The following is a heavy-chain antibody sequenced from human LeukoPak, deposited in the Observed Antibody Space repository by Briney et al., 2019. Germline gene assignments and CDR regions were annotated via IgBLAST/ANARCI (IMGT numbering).Heavy chain of an antibody. CDR2: IIPILGIA. CDR3: AREQSYSGYENFDY. D-gene: IGHD5-12*01. CDR1: GGTFSSYA. V-gene: IGHV1-69*04. J-gene: IGHJ4*02. Sequence: ASVKVSCKASGGTFSSYAISWVRQAPGQGLEWMGRIIPILGIANYAQKFQGRVTITADKSTSTAYMELSSLRSEDTAVYYCAREQSYSGYENFDYWGQGTLVTVSS.